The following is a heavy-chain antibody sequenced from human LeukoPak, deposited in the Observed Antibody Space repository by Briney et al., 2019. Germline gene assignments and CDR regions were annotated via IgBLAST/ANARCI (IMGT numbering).Heavy chain of an antibody. CDR2: INPNSGGT. V-gene: IGHV1-2*04. D-gene: IGHD6-13*01. CDR3: ARDVGYSSSWYGENWFDP. Sequence: GASVKVSCKASGCTFTGYYMHWVRQAPGQGLEWMGWINPNSGGTNYAQKFQGWVTMTRDTSISTAYMELSRLRSDDTAVYYCARDVGYSSSWYGENWFDPWGQGTLVTVSS. CDR1: GCTFTGYY. J-gene: IGHJ5*02.